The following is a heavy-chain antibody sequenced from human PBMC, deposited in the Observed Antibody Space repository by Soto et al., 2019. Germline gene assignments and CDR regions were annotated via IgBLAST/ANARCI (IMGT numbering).Heavy chain of an antibody. Sequence: GGSLRLSCAASGFTFSSYSMNWVRQAPGKGLEWVSSISSSSSYIYYADSVKGRFTISRDNAKNSLYLQMNSLRAEDTAVYYCATDRASIAAAGTITYYYGMDVWGQGTTVTVSS. CDR3: ATDRASIAAAGTITYYYGMDV. CDR2: ISSSSSYI. V-gene: IGHV3-21*01. CDR1: GFTFSSYS. D-gene: IGHD6-13*01. J-gene: IGHJ6*02.